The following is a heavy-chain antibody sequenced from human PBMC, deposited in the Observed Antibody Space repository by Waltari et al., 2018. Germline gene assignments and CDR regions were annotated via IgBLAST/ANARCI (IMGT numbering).Heavy chain of an antibody. V-gene: IGHV4-39*01. Sequence: QLQLQESGPGLVKPSETLSLTCTVSGGSISSSSYYWGWIRQPPGKGLEWIGSIYYSGTTSYAPALTSRVTISVDTSKNQFSRKLGSVPAADTAVYYCARRGVAVAGFDYWGQGTLVTVSS. CDR1: GGSISSSSYY. CDR3: ARRGVAVAGFDY. D-gene: IGHD6-19*01. J-gene: IGHJ4*02. CDR2: IYYSGTT.